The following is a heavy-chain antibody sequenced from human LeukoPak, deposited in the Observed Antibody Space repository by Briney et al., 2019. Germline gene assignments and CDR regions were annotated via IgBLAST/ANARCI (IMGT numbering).Heavy chain of an antibody. CDR2: IYPGDSDT. CDR1: GYSLTSYW. J-gene: IGHJ5*02. Sequence: GESLKISCKGSGYSLTSYWIGWVRQMPGKGLEWMGIIYPGDSDTRYSPSFQGQVTISADKSISTAYLQWSSLKASDTAMYYCARAGDYGDYDPNWFDPWGQGTLVTVSS. CDR3: ARAGDYGDYDPNWFDP. D-gene: IGHD4-17*01. V-gene: IGHV5-51*01.